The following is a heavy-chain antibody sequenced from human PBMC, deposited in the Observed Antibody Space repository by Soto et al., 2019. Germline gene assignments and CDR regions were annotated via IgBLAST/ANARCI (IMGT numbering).Heavy chain of an antibody. CDR2: IKSKTDGGTT. V-gene: IGHV3-15*01. Sequence: GGSLSLSCAASGFTFSNAWMSWVRQAPGKGLEWVGRIKSKTDGGTTDYAAPVKGRFTISRDDSKNTLYLQMNSLKTEDTAVYYCTTDIRIAAAGTILYFDYWGQGTLVTVSS. CDR1: GFTFSNAW. J-gene: IGHJ4*02. CDR3: TTDIRIAAAGTILYFDY. D-gene: IGHD6-13*01.